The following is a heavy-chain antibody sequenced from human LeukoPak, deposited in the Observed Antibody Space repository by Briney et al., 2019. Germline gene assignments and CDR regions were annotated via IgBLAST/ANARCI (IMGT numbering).Heavy chain of an antibody. Sequence: GASVKVSCKASGYTFTSYYMHWVRQAPGQGLEWMGIINPSGGSTSYAQKFQGRVTMTRDTSIRTAYLHLSGLSSDDTAVYFCARAEMSPFWSASYSGSYSFDYWGQGTLVTASS. D-gene: IGHD3-3*01. J-gene: IGHJ4*02. CDR3: ARAEMSPFWSASYSGSYSFDY. CDR1: GYTFTSYY. V-gene: IGHV1-46*01. CDR2: INPSGGST.